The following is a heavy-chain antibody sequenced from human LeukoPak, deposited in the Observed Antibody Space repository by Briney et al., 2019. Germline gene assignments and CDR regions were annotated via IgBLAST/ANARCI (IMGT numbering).Heavy chain of an antibody. CDR2: IYYSGST. CDR1: GGSININTYY. CDR3: ARASEYSYGKGWFDP. J-gene: IGHJ5*02. D-gene: IGHD5-18*01. Sequence: SETLSPTCTVSGGSININTYYWGWIRQPPGKGLEWIGSIYYSGSTYYNPSLKSRVTISVDTSKNQFSLKLSSVTAADTAVYYCARASEYSYGKGWFDPWGQGTLVTVSS. V-gene: IGHV4-39*07.